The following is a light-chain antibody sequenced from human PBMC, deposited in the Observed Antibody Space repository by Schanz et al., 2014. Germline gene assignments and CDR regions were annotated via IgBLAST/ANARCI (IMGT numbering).Light chain of an antibody. CDR1: SSDVGGDNF. CDR3: SSYRRNSTTTHVV. J-gene: IGLJ2*01. CDR2: DVS. V-gene: IGLV2-8*01. Sequence: QSALTQPPSASGSPGQSVTISCTGTSSDVGGDNFVSWYQQHPGKAPKLMIFDVSKRPSGVPDRFSGSKSGNTASLTVSGLQAEDEADYYCSSYRRNSTTTHVVFGGGTKVTVL.